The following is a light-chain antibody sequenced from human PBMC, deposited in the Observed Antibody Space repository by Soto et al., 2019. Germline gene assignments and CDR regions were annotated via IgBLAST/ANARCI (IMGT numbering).Light chain of an antibody. J-gene: IGKJ2*01. V-gene: IGKV1-13*02. CDR3: RHFNSYPHRYT. CDR2: DAS. CDR1: QGISSA. Sequence: AIQLTQSPSSLSASVGDRVTITCRASQGISSALAWYQQKPGKAPKLLIYDASSLESGVPSRFSGSGSGTDFTLTISSLQPEDFATYYCRHFNSYPHRYTFGQGTKLEIK.